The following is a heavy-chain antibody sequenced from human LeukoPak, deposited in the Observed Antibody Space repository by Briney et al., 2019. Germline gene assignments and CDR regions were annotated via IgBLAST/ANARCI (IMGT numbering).Heavy chain of an antibody. V-gene: IGHV3-7*04. Sequence: GGSLRLSCAASGFTFSNAWMSWVRQAPGKGLEWVANIQQDGSEKYYVDSVKGRFTISRDNAKNSLYLQMNSLRAEDTAVYYCARARDSSSWFSSDYWGQGTLVTVSS. CDR2: IQQDGSEK. CDR3: ARARDSSSWFSSDY. D-gene: IGHD6-13*01. CDR1: GFTFSNAW. J-gene: IGHJ4*02.